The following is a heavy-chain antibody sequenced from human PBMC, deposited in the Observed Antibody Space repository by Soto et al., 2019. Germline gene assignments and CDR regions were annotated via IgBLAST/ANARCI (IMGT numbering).Heavy chain of an antibody. D-gene: IGHD2-21*01. CDR1: GFTFSDFY. Sequence: GVLRLSCVTSGFTFSDFYMTWIRQAPEKGLEWLSYISPNSKYREYADSVKGRHTISRDNAKKSLYLEMKSLRGDDTAVYYCVRGGGGGQFDSWGQGTLVTVSS. J-gene: IGHJ4*02. CDR3: VRGGGGGQFDS. CDR2: ISPNSKYR. V-gene: IGHV3-11*06.